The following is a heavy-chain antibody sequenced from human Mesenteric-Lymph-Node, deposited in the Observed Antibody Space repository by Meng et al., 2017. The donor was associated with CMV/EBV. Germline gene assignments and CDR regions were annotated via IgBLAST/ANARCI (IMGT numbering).Heavy chain of an antibody. V-gene: IGHV3-11*01. Sequence: GGSLRLSCAASGFTFRDYYMNWIRQAPGKGLEWVGYISSGGNTVYYADSVKGRFTISRDNAKNLMFLQMNSLRAEDTAVYFCANYIHDSGFYWVGVWGQGTTVTVSS. CDR2: ISSGGNTV. J-gene: IGHJ6*02. CDR1: GFTFRDYY. D-gene: IGHD2-8*02. CDR3: ANYIHDSGFYWVGV.